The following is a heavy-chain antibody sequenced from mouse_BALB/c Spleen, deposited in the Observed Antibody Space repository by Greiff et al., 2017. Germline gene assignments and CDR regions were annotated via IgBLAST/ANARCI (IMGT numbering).Heavy chain of an antibody. CDR3: ARHEGLRRTYAMDY. CDR1: GFTFSSYT. V-gene: IGHV5-12-2*01. J-gene: IGHJ4*01. D-gene: IGHD2-4*01. Sequence: EVQRVESGGGLVQPGGSLKLSCAASGFTFSSYTMSWVRQTPEKRLEWVAYISNGGGSTYYPDTVKGRFTISRDNAKNTLYLQMSSLKSEDTAMYYCARHEGLRRTYAMDYWGQGTSVTVSS. CDR2: ISNGGGST.